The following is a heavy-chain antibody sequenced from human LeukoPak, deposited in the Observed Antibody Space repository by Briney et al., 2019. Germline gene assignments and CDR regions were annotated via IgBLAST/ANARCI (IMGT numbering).Heavy chain of an antibody. J-gene: IGHJ4*02. Sequence: SETLSLTCAVYGGSFSGYYWSWIRQPPGKGLEWIGEINHSGSTNYNPSLKSRVTISVDTSKNQFSLKLSPVTAADTAVYYCARDGYYYDSSGYDYWGQGTLVTVSS. CDR3: ARDGYYYDSSGYDY. CDR2: INHSGST. CDR1: GGSFSGYY. V-gene: IGHV4-34*01. D-gene: IGHD3-22*01.